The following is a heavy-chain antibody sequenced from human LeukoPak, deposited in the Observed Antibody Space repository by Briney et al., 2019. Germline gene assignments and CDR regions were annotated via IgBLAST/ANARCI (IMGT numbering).Heavy chain of an antibody. D-gene: IGHD1-1*01. Sequence: SQTLSLTCTVSGGSISSGDYYWSWIRQAPGTGLEWIGCIYYSGSTYYNPSLKSRVTISVDTSKNQFSLKLSSVTAADTAVYYCARTPPRYRLFDRWGQGTLVTVSS. J-gene: IGHJ5*02. CDR3: ARTPPRYRLFDR. CDR2: IYYSGST. CDR1: GGSISSGDYY. V-gene: IGHV4-30-4*01.